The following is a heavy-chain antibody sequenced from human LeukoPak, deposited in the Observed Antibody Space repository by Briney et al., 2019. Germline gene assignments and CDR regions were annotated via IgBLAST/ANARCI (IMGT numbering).Heavy chain of an antibody. V-gene: IGHV3-23*01. Sequence: PGGSLRLSCAASGFTFSSYAMSWVRQAPGKGLEWVSVISDPGGSTYYADSVKGRFTISRDNSKNTLFLQTNSMRAEDTAVYYCAKNMGSTGYYTTDYWGQGTLVTVSS. D-gene: IGHD3/OR15-3a*01. J-gene: IGHJ4*02. CDR3: AKNMGSTGYYTTDY. CDR1: GFTFSSYA. CDR2: ISDPGGST.